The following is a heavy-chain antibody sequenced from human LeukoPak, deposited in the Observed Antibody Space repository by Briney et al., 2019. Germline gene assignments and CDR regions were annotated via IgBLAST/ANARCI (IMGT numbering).Heavy chain of an antibody. V-gene: IGHV4-39*01. Sequence: SETLSLTCTVSGGSISSSSYYWGWIRQPPGKGLEWIGSIYYSGSTYYNPSLKSRVTISVDTSKNQFSLKLSSVTAADTAVYYCARLRSGSSPYYFDYWGQGTLVTVSS. CDR2: IYYSGST. CDR3: ARLRSGSSPYYFDY. J-gene: IGHJ4*02. CDR1: GGSISSSSYY. D-gene: IGHD1-26*01.